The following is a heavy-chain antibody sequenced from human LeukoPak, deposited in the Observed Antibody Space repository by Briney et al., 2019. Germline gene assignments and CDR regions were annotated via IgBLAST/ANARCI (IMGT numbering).Heavy chain of an antibody. CDR2: INPNSGDT. Sequence: ASVKVSCTASGYTFTGSYMHWVRHAPGQGLGWMGWINPNSGDTKYSQKLQGRVTMTRDTSISTAYMELSRLRSDDTAVYYCATQRGSYLWGTDFDYWGQGTLVTVSS. J-gene: IGHJ4*02. CDR1: GYTFTGSY. V-gene: IGHV1-2*02. CDR3: ATQRGSYLWGTDFDY. D-gene: IGHD3-16*01.